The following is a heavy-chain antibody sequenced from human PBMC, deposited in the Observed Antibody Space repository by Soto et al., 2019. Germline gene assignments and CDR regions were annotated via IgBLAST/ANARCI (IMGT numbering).Heavy chain of an antibody. CDR3: VKGGYKAGWRRFDH. V-gene: IGHV3-30*18. Sequence: QVKLVESGGAVVQSGRSLRLSCTASRFRFSAYGMHWVRQAPGKGLEWVALISDDGETQFCTDSVEGRFTISRDNSRNTRYLHMNRLSPEDTVVYDFVKGGYKAGWRRFDHCGHGRRVSVSS. CDR1: RFRFSAYG. CDR2: ISDDGETQ. D-gene: IGHD6-19*01. J-gene: IGHJ4*01.